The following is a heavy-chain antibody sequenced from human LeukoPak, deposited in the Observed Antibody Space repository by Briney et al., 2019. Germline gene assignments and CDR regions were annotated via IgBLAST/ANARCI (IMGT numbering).Heavy chain of an antibody. CDR2: IDGDGATT. D-gene: IGHD7-27*01. J-gene: IGHJ2*01. CDR3: TRDSGADRRYFDL. Sequence: PGRSLRLSCAASGFTFNSYLMSWVRQAPGKGLVWVSRIDGDGATTSYEDSVKGRFTISRDNANNMVYLEMNSLRVEDTAVYYCTRDSGADRRYFDLWGRGTLVTVSS. V-gene: IGHV3-74*01. CDR1: GFTFNSYL.